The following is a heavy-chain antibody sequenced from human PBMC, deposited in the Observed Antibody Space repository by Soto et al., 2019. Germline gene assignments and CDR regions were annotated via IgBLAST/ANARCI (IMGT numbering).Heavy chain of an antibody. CDR1: GFTFSSYS. J-gene: IGHJ6*02. D-gene: IGHD2-2*01. CDR2: ISSSSSTI. V-gene: IGHV3-48*02. Sequence: GGSLRLSCAASGFTFSSYSMNWVRQAPGQGLGWVSYISSSSSTIYYADSVKGRFTICRDNAKNSLYLQMNRLRDEDTAVYYSARARPYRSSTTCYPYYYYRMDVWGQGTTVTVSS. CDR3: ARARPYRSSTTCYPYYYYRMDV.